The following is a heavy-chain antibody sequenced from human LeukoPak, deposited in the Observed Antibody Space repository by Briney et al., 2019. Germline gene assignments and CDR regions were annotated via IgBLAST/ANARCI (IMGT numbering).Heavy chain of an antibody. Sequence: GGSLRLSCAASGFTFSSYGMHWVRQAPGKGLEWMAVISYDGSNKYYADSVKGRFTISRDNSKNKLYLQMTRLRAEATAVYYCATDLGGGRWYGYYFDYWRQGTLVTVSS. V-gene: IGHV3-30*03. CDR2: ISYDGSNK. CDR1: GFTFSSYG. D-gene: IGHD2-15*01. CDR3: ATDLGGGRWYGYYFDY. J-gene: IGHJ4*02.